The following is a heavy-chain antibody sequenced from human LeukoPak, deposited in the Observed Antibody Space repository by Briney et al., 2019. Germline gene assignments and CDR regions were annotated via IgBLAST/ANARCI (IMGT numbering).Heavy chain of an antibody. CDR1: GDSISSGGYY. CDR3: ARAAIAVAGTGGWFDP. CDR2: IYHSGST. D-gene: IGHD6-13*01. Sequence: SETLSFTCTVSGDSISSGGYYWSWIRQHPGKGLEWIGYIYHSGSTYYNPSLKSRATISVDTSKNQFSLKLTSVFAADTAVYYCARAAIAVAGTGGWFDPWGQGTLVTVSS. J-gene: IGHJ5*02. V-gene: IGHV4-31*03.